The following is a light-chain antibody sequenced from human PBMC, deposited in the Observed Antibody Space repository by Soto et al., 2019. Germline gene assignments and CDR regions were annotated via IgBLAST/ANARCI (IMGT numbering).Light chain of an antibody. CDR1: SSDVGYFNY. J-gene: IGLJ3*02. CDR2: EVT. Sequence: QSVLTQPASVSGSPGQTITVSCTGTSSDVGYFNYVSWYQQHPGKAPKLMIYEVTNRPSGVSNRFSGSKSDNTASLTISGLQAEDEADYYCNSYTNRNSWVFGGGTKLTVL. CDR3: NSYTNRNSWV. V-gene: IGLV2-14*01.